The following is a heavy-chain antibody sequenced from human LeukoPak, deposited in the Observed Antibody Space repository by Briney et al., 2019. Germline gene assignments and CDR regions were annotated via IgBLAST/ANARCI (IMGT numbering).Heavy chain of an antibody. Sequence: GGPLRLSCATSGFTFSDYYMSWIRQAPGKGLEWLSYISGSGSDINYADSVKGRFTISRDNAKNSLYLQMNSLRVEDTAIYYCARGTVVIGYWGQGTLVTVSS. V-gene: IGHV3-11*06. J-gene: IGHJ4*02. D-gene: IGHD4-23*01. CDR3: ARGTVVIGY. CDR2: ISGSGSDI. CDR1: GFTFSDYY.